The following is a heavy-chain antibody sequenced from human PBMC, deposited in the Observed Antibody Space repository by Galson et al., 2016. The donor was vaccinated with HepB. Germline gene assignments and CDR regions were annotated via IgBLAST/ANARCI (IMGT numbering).Heavy chain of an antibody. D-gene: IGHD6-13*01. CDR2: TSYRSKWYN. V-gene: IGHV6-1*01. CDR1: GDSVSSLSVT. CDR3: ARRGSKEKGYFDL. Sequence: CAISGDSVSSLSVTWNWIRQSPSRGLEGLGRTSYRSKWYNDYAVSVKSRMTINPDTSKNQFSLQLNSVTPEDTAVYYCARRGSKEKGYFDLWGRGTLVTVSP. J-gene: IGHJ2*01.